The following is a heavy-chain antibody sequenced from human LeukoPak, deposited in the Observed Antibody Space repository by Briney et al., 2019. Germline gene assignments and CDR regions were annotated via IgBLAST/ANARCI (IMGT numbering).Heavy chain of an antibody. J-gene: IGHJ6*03. Sequence: SETLSLTCTVSGGSISSYYWSWIRQPPGKGLEWIGYIYYSGSTNYNPSPKSRVTISVDTSKNQFSLKLSSVTAADTAVYYCARGSTIRGYYYYYMDVWGKGTTVTVSS. V-gene: IGHV4-59*01. D-gene: IGHD2-2*01. CDR3: ARGSTIRGYYYYYMDV. CDR1: GGSISSYY. CDR2: IYYSGST.